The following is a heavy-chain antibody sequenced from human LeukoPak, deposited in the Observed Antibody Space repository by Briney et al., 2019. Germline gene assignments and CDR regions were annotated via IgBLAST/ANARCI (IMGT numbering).Heavy chain of an antibody. Sequence: QPGGSLRLSCAASGFTFSSYWMHWVRQAPGKGLVWVSRINSDGSSTGYADSVKGRFTISRDNAKNTLYLQMNSLRAEDTAVYYCARGYYYDSSGYFAGVCWGQGTLVTVSS. CDR2: INSDGSST. CDR1: GFTFSSYW. J-gene: IGHJ4*02. D-gene: IGHD3-22*01. V-gene: IGHV3-74*01. CDR3: ARGYYYDSSGYFAGVC.